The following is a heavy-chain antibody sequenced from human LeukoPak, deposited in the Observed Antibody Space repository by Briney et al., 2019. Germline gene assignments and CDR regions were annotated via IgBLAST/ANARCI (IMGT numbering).Heavy chain of an antibody. J-gene: IGHJ4*02. CDR1: GFTFSSYA. D-gene: IGHD3-22*01. Sequence: GGSLRLSCVGSGFTFSSYAMSWVRQAPGKGLEWVSAISHSSSGTYYVDSVKGRFTISRDNSKNTMYMQMNSLRAEDTAVYYCAKVRLAIVVVITTDYDYWGQGTLVTVSS. CDR2: ISHSSSGT. CDR3: AKVRLAIVVVITTDYDY. V-gene: IGHV3-23*01.